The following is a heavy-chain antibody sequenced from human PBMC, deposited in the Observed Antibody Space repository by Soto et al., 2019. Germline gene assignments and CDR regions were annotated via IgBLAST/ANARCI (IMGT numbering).Heavy chain of an antibody. CDR3: AREGPAPYYYYGMDV. J-gene: IGHJ6*02. CDR2: ISGYNGNT. Sequence: QVQLVQSRGEVKKPGASVKVSCKTSGYSFTTYGISWVRQAPGQGLEWMGWISGYNGNTNYAQKLQGRVTMTTDTSXGTDYMELRSLRSDDTAVYYCAREGPAPYYYYGMDVWGQGSTVTVSS. CDR1: GYSFTTYG. V-gene: IGHV1-18*01.